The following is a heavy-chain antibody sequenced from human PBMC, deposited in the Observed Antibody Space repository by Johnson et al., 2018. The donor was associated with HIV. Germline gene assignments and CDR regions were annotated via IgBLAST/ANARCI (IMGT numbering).Heavy chain of an antibody. D-gene: IGHD5-24*01. J-gene: IGHJ3*02. CDR3: ARACRDGYTCDAFDI. V-gene: IGHV3-66*01. CDR1: GFSVSSYY. Sequence: VQLVESGGDLVKPGGSLRLSCAASGFSVSSYYMSWVRQAPGKGLEWVSVLFSGGSTYYADSVKGRFTISRDNSKNTLYLQMNSLRAEDTAVYYCARACRDGYTCDAFDIWGQGTMVTVSS. CDR2: LFSGGST.